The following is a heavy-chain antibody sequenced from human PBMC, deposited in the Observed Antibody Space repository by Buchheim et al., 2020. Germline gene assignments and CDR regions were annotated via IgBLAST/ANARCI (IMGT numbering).Heavy chain of an antibody. V-gene: IGHV4-59*01. CDR3: ARWAADPSSGWFDP. CDR2: MSYTGGT. CDR1: GGSMSGFH. J-gene: IGHJ5*02. D-gene: IGHD3-22*01. Sequence: QVQLLQSGPGLVKPSETLSLSCTVSGGSMSGFHWSWVRQPPGKGLEWVGRMSYTGGTEYNPSLTSRVSISIDASKNRFFLTLTSVTAADTAVYYCARWAADPSSGWFDPWGQG.